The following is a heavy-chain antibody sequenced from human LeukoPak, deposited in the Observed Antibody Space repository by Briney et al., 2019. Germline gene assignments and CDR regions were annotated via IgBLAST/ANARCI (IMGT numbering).Heavy chain of an antibody. Sequence: GGSLRLSCAASGFTFSSYSMNWVRQAPGKGLEWVSSISSGSSYIYYADSVKGRFTISRDNGKNSLYLQMNSLRAEDTAVYYCARDGPRYCSNGVCYAPVDPWGQGTLVTVSS. CDR2: ISSGSSYI. CDR1: GFTFSSYS. D-gene: IGHD2-8*01. J-gene: IGHJ5*02. CDR3: ARDGPRYCSNGVCYAPVDP. V-gene: IGHV3-21*01.